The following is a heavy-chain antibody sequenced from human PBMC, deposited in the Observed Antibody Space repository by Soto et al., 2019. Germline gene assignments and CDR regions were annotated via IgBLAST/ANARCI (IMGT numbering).Heavy chain of an antibody. Sequence: SETLSLTCTVSGGSISSHYWSWVRQAPGKGLEWVGHIYYRGSTTYNPSLRSRSTISVDTSNNQFSLKLNSVTTADTAVYYCARDGREASGMDVWGQGTKVTVSS. J-gene: IGHJ6*02. CDR1: GGSISSHY. D-gene: IGHD1-26*01. CDR2: IYYRGST. CDR3: ARDGREASGMDV. V-gene: IGHV4-59*11.